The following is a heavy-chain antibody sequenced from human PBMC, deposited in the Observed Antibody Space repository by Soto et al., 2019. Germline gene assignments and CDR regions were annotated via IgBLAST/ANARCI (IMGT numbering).Heavy chain of an antibody. Sequence: EVQLVESGGDLVQPGGSLRLSCTASGFKFSDAWMSWVRQVPGKGLEWVGRMKSKGSGGTTDYAAPVKGRFTISRDDSKNTVYLQMNSLKTEDTAMYYCCWCGSINYYFNHWGQGTLVTVSS. D-gene: IGHD2-8*01. CDR3: CWCGSINYYFNH. CDR1: GFKFSDAW. V-gene: IGHV3-15*01. J-gene: IGHJ4*02. CDR2: MKSKGSGGTT.